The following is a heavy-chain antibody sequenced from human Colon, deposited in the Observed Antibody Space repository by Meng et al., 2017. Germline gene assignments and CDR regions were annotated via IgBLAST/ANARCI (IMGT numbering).Heavy chain of an antibody. CDR1: GGFISTGDYY. D-gene: IGHD3-16*01. CDR2: NYYSGTT. J-gene: IGHJ4*02. V-gene: IGHV4-30-4*01. Sequence: QVQLQESGPGLVKPSQTLSLTCTGSGGFISTGDYYWSWIRQPPGKGREWIGHNYYSGTTYYNPSLKSRVAILVDLSKNQFFLKLSSVTAADTAVYYCATEGGPIDYWGQGSLVTVSS. CDR3: ATEGGPIDY.